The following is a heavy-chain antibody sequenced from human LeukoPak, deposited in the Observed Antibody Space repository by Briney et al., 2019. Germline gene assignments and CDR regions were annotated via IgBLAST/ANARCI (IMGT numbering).Heavy chain of an antibody. CDR2: IYSGNNT. CDR1: GFTVSSNY. CDR3: ARESGSYGLDY. D-gene: IGHD1-26*01. Sequence: GGSLRLSCAASGFTVSSNYMSWVRQAPGKGLEWVSLIYSGNNTFYADSVKGRFTISRDNSKNTLYLQMNSLRAEDTAVYYCARESGSYGLDYWGQGTLVTVSS. V-gene: IGHV3-53*01. J-gene: IGHJ4*02.